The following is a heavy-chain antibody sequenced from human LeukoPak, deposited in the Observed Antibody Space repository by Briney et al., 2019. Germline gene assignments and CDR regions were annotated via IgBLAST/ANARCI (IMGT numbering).Heavy chain of an antibody. CDR2: IIPIFGTA. D-gene: IGHD3-16*01. CDR1: GGTFSSYA. V-gene: IGHV1-69*13. CDR3: AKLATSDTGETY. Sequence: ASVKVSCKASGGTFSSYAISWVRQAPGQGLEWMGGIIPIFGTANYAQKFQGRVTITADESTSTAYMELSSLRSEDTAIYYCAKLATSDTGETYWGQGTLVTVSS. J-gene: IGHJ4*02.